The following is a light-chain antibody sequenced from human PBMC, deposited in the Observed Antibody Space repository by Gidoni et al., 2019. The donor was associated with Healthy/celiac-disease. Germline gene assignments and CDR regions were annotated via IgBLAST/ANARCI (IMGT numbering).Light chain of an antibody. V-gene: IGLV1-47*01. J-gene: IGLJ3*02. Sequence: QSVLTQPPSASGPPGQRVTISCSGSSSNIGSNYVYWYQQLPGTAPKLLIYRNNQRPSGVPDRFSGSKSGTSASLAISGLRSEDEADYYCAAWDDSLSGWVSGGGTKLTVL. CDR1: SSNIGSNY. CDR3: AAWDDSLSGWV. CDR2: RNN.